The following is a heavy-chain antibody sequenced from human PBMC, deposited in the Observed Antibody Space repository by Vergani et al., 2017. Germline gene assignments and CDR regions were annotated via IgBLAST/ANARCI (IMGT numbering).Heavy chain of an antibody. Sequence: QVQLVQSGAEVKKPGASVKVSCKASGYTFTGYYMHWVRPAPGQGLEWMGWINPNSGGTNYAQKFQGRVTMTRDTSISTGYMELSRLRADDTAVYYCAREALELLFNVGGGSCYFDDWGQGTLVTVSS. J-gene: IGHJ4*02. CDR2: INPNSGGT. V-gene: IGHV1-2*02. CDR3: AREALELLFNVGGGSCYFDD. CDR1: GYTFTGYY. D-gene: IGHD2-15*01.